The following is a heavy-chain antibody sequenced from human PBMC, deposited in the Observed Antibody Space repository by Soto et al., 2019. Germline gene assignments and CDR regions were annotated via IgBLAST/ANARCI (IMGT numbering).Heavy chain of an antibody. Sequence: PSETLSLTCTVSGGSISSYYWSWIRQPPGKGLEWIGYIYYSGSTNYNPSLKSRVTISVDTSKNQFSLKLSSVTAADTAVYYCARARRDGYNVWLDYWGQGTLVTVSS. J-gene: IGHJ4*02. CDR3: ARARRDGYNVWLDY. CDR2: IYYSGST. V-gene: IGHV4-59*01. CDR1: GGSISSYY. D-gene: IGHD5-12*01.